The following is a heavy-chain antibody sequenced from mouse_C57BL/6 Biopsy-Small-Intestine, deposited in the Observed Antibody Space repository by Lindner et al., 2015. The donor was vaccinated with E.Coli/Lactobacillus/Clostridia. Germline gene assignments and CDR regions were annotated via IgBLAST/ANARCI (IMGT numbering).Heavy chain of an antibody. CDR1: GYTFTNYD. V-gene: IGHV1-85*01. CDR3: ARRGISGYVYFDY. J-gene: IGHJ2*01. D-gene: IGHD3-2*02. Sequence: VQLQESGPELVKPGASVKLSCKASGYTFTNYDLNWVKQRPGQGLEWIGWIYPENGRTKYNEKFKGKATLTVDTFSSTAYMDLHSLTSGDSAVYFCARRGISGYVYFDYWGQGTTLTVSS. CDR2: IYPENGRT.